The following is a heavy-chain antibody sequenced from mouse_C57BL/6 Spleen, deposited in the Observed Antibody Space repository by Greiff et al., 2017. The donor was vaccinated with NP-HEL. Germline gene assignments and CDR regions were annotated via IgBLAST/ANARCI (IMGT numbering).Heavy chain of an antibody. Sequence: QVQLQQSGAELVRPGTSVKLSCKASGYTFTSYWMHWVKQRPGQGLEWIGVIDPSDSYTNYNQKFKGKATLTVDTSSSTAYMQLSSLTSEDSAVYYCARRTGPYYFDYWGQGTTLTVSS. V-gene: IGHV1-59*01. CDR2: IDPSDSYT. D-gene: IGHD4-1*01. CDR1: GYTFTSYW. J-gene: IGHJ2*01. CDR3: ARRTGPYYFDY.